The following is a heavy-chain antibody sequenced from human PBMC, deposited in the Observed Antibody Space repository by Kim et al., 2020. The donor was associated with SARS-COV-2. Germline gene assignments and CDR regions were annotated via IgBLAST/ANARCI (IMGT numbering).Heavy chain of an antibody. CDR3: ARAPRGYSYGGWFDP. Sequence: SETLSLTCTVSGGSISSGGYYWSWIRQHPGKGLEWIGYIYYSGSTYYNPSLKSRVTISVDTSKNQFSLKLSSVTAADTAVYYCARAPRGYSYGGWFDPWGQGTLVTVSS. CDR2: IYYSGST. CDR1: GGSISSGGYY. D-gene: IGHD5-18*01. V-gene: IGHV4-31*03. J-gene: IGHJ5*02.